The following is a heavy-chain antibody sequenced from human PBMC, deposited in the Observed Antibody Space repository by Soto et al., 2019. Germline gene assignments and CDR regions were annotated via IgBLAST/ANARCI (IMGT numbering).Heavy chain of an antibody. Sequence: EVQLVESGGVVVQPGGSLRLSCAASGFTFDDYTMHWVRQAPGKGLEWVSLISWDGGSTYYADSVKGRFTISGDNSKNSLYLQMNSLRTEDTALYYCAKGGMIVVVSALDYWGQGTLVTVSS. CDR1: GFTFDDYT. J-gene: IGHJ4*02. CDR3: AKGGMIVVVSALDY. V-gene: IGHV3-43*01. D-gene: IGHD3-22*01. CDR2: ISWDGGST.